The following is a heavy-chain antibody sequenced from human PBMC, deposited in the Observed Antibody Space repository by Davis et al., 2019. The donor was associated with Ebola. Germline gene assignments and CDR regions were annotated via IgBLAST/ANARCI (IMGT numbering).Heavy chain of an antibody. D-gene: IGHD6-13*01. J-gene: IGHJ4*02. CDR3: ARGYSSSWYYFDY. Sequence: MPSETLSLTCTVSGGSISSSSYYWSWIRQPPGKGLEWIGYIYYSGSANYNPSLKSRVTISVDTSKNQFSLRLSSVTAADTAVYYCARGYSSSWYYFDYWGQGTLVTVSS. V-gene: IGHV4-61*05. CDR2: IYYSGSA. CDR1: GGSISSSSYY.